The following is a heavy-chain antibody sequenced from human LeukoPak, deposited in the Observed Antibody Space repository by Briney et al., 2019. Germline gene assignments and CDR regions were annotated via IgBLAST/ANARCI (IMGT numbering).Heavy chain of an antibody. J-gene: IGHJ4*02. D-gene: IGHD6-19*01. V-gene: IGHV4-4*07. CDR2: IYSSGSS. Sequence: SETLSLTYTVSGGSISGYYWSWIRQPAGKGLEWIGRIYSSGSSNYNPSLKSRVTMSVDTSKKQFSLKLSSVTAADTAVYFCARERYNTGWYSDYWGQGTLVTVSS. CDR1: GGSISGYY. CDR3: ARERYNTGWYSDY.